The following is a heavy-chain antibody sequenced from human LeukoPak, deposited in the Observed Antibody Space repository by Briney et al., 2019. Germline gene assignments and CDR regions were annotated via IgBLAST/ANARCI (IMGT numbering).Heavy chain of an antibody. Sequence: SETLSLTCTVSGGSISSYYWSWIRQPPGKGLEWIGYIYYSGSTNYNPSLKSRVTISVDTSKNQFSLKLTSVTAADTAVYYCARQIVGAKNVWFDPWGQGTLVTVSS. V-gene: IGHV4-59*08. CDR3: ARQIVGAKNVWFDP. CDR1: GGSISSYY. J-gene: IGHJ5*02. D-gene: IGHD1-26*01. CDR2: IYYSGST.